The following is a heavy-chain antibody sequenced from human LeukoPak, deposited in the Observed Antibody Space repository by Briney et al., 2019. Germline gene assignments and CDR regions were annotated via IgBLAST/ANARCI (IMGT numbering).Heavy chain of an antibody. D-gene: IGHD2-2*01. Sequence: GGSLGLSCAASGFTFSSYGMSWVRQAPGKGLEWVSALSGSGGTTYYADSVKGRFTISRDNAKNSLYLQMNSLRAEDTAVYYCAREGVVVVPAATIYYYYYYMDVWGKGTTVTISS. CDR2: LSGSGGTT. CDR3: AREGVVVVPAATIYYYYYYMDV. CDR1: GFTFSSYG. J-gene: IGHJ6*03. V-gene: IGHV3-23*01.